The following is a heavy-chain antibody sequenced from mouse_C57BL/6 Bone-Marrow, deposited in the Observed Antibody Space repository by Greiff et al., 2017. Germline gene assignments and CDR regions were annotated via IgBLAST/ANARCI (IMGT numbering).Heavy chain of an antibody. CDR1: GYTFTDYE. CDR3: TRDYYGSSYPHWYFDV. J-gene: IGHJ1*03. D-gene: IGHD1-1*01. CDR2: IDPETGGT. Sequence: QVQLQQSGAELVRPGASVTLSCKASGYTFTDYEMHWVKQTPVHGLEWIGAIDPETGGTAYNQKFKGKAILTADKSSSTAYMGLRSLTSEGSAVYYCTRDYYGSSYPHWYFDVWGTGTTVTVSS. V-gene: IGHV1-15*01.